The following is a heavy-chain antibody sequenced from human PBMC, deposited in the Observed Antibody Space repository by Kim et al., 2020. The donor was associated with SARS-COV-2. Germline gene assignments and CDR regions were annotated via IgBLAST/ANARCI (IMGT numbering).Heavy chain of an antibody. V-gene: IGHV3-11*06. D-gene: IGHD3-22*01. Sequence: GGSLRLSCAASGFRFSDYYMSWIRQAPGRGLEWVSYISGSSTYTNSADSVKGRFTISRDNAKNSLYLRMSSLRAEDTAVYYCAGTYYHDSSGYYYPSHWG. CDR2: ISGSSTYT. CDR3: AGTYYHDSSGYYYPSH. CDR1: GFRFSDYY. J-gene: IGHJ1*01.